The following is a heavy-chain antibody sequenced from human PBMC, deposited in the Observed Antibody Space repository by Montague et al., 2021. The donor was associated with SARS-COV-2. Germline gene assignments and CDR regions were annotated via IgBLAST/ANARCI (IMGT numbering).Heavy chain of an antibody. D-gene: IGHD1-26*01. CDR2: IHYNGYT. V-gene: IGHV4-61*03. CDR1: GGLSNTDPSNSDF. CDR3: ARGHIFSTGARGFEH. Sequence: SETLSLTCTVSGGLSNTDPSNSDFWSWIRQTPGKELEWIGWIHYNGYTNYNPSLKSRVTISIDTSKRYFSLRLNFLTATDTAVYYFARGHIFSTGARGFEHWGQGTLVTVAS. J-gene: IGHJ4*02.